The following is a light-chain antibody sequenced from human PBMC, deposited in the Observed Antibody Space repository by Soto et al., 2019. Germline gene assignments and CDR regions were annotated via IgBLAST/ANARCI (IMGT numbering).Light chain of an antibody. V-gene: IGKV1-8*01. CDR3: QQYENLPIT. J-gene: IGKJ5*01. CDR2: AAS. CDR1: QGISSY. Sequence: AIRMTQSPSSFSASTGDRVTITCGASQGISSYLAWYQQKPGKAPKLLIYAASTSQSGVPSRFSGSGSGTDFTLTISCLQSEDFATYYCQQYENLPITFGQGTRLEIK.